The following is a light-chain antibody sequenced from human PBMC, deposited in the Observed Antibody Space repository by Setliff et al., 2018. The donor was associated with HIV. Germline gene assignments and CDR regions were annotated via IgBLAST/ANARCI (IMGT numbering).Light chain of an antibody. CDR2: ENK. CDR3: QSYDGDIRGV. Sequence: FMLPQPHSVSESPGKTVTISCTRSSGSIASDFVQWYQQRPGSAPTTLIYENKERPSGVPDRFSGSIDTSSNSASLTISGLKTEDEADYYCQSYDGDIRGVFGGGTK. CDR1: SGSIASDF. V-gene: IGLV6-57*03. J-gene: IGLJ3*02.